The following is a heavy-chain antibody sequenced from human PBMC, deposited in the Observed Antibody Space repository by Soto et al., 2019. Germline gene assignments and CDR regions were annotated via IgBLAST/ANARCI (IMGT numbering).Heavy chain of an antibody. CDR3: SRVDPGETSPFDH. Sequence: ASVKVSCKASGYTFANYAMHWVRQAPGQRLEWMGWVDAGNGNTIYAQNFQGRVTITRDTSTSTVYMEVSSLRSEDTAVYYCSRVDPGETSPFDHWGQGTLVTVSS. CDR2: VDAGNGNT. CDR1: GYTFANYA. D-gene: IGHD3-10*01. J-gene: IGHJ4*02. V-gene: IGHV1-3*01.